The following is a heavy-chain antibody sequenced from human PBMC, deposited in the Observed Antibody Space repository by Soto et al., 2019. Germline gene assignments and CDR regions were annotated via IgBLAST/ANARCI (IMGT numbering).Heavy chain of an antibody. Sequence: PSETLSLTCTVSGGSISSYYWSWIRQPPGKGLEWIGYIYYSGSTNYNPSLKSRVTISVDTSKNQFSLKLSSVTAADTAVYYCARGSAAAGNQVGYWGQGTLVTVSS. CDR1: GGSISSYY. D-gene: IGHD6-13*01. CDR2: IYYSGST. V-gene: IGHV4-59*01. CDR3: ARGSAAAGNQVGY. J-gene: IGHJ4*02.